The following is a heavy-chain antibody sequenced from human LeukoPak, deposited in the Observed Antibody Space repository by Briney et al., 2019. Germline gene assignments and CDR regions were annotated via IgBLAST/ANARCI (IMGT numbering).Heavy chain of an antibody. CDR2: IRYDGSNI. CDR1: EFIFSNYG. V-gene: IGHV3-30*02. CDR3: AKGRGIVGATNDYYYMDV. J-gene: IGHJ6*03. D-gene: IGHD1-26*01. Sequence: GGSLRLACAASEFIFSNYGMHWVSQAPGKGLEWVAFIRYDGSNIYYADSVKGGFTISRDNSKNTLYLQMNSLRAEDTAVYYCAKGRGIVGATNDYYYMDVWGKGTTVTVSS.